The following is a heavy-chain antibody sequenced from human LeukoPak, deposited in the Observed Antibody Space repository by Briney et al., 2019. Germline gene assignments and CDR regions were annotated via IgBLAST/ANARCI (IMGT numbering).Heavy chain of an antibody. J-gene: IGHJ4*02. D-gene: IGHD5-18*01. CDR3: AKSESSYGYYDY. CDR2: INSDGSST. CDR1: GFTFSSYW. Sequence: PGGSLRLSCAASGFTFSSYWMHWVRQVPGKGLVWVSRINSDGSSTSYADSVKGRFTISRDNAKNMLYLQMNSLRAEDTAVHYCAKSESSYGYYDYWGQGTLVTVSS. V-gene: IGHV3-74*01.